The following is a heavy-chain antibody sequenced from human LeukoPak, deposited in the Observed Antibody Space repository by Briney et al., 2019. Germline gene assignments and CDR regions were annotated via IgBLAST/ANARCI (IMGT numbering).Heavy chain of an antibody. D-gene: IGHD1-1*01. CDR3: VRGIWNGPYY. J-gene: IGHJ4*02. CDR1: GFTFSDYY. V-gene: IGHV3-11*04. CDR2: ISSSSSTI. Sequence: GRSPRLSCAASGFTFSDYYMSWIRQAPGKRLEWVSYISSSSSTIYYADSVKGRFTISRDSAKNSLYLQMNSLRAEDTAVYYCVRGIWNGPYYWGQGTLVTVSS.